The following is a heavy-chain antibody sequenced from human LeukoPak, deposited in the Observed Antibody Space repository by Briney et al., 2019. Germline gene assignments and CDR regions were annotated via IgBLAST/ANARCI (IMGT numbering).Heavy chain of an antibody. CDR1: GGTFSSYA. Sequence: SVKVSCKASGGTFSSYAISWVRQAPGQGLEWVGGIIPIFGTAKYAQKFQGRVTIIADESTSTAYMELSSLRSEDTAVYYGARDGGSDYDFWSGYYWWGQGTLVTVSS. CDR2: IIPIFGTA. CDR3: ARDGGSDYDFWSGYYW. D-gene: IGHD3-3*01. V-gene: IGHV1-69*01. J-gene: IGHJ4*02.